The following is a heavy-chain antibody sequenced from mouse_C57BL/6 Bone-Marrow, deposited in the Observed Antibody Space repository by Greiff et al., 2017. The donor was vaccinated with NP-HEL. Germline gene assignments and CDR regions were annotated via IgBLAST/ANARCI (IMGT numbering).Heavy chain of an antibody. CDR3: ARRPSYYGSSYRYFDY. Sequence: QVQLQQPGAELVKPGASVKMSCKASGYTFTSYWITWVKQRPGQGLEWIGDIYPGSGSTNYNEKFKSKATLTVDTSSSTAYMQLSSLTSEDSAVYYRARRPSYYGSSYRYFDYWGQGTTLTVSS. CDR1: GYTFTSYW. J-gene: IGHJ2*01. D-gene: IGHD1-1*01. CDR2: IYPGSGST. V-gene: IGHV1-55*01.